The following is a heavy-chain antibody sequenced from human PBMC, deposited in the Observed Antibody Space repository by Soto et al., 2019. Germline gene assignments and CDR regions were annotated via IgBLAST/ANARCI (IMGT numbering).Heavy chain of an antibody. CDR3: TTGVTSRGMDV. CDR2: IKSKTDGGTT. CDR1: GFTFSNAW. J-gene: IGHJ6*02. V-gene: IGHV3-15*01. D-gene: IGHD2-21*02. Sequence: PGGSLRLSCAASGFTFSNAWMSWVRQAPGKGLEWVGRIKSKTDGGTTDYAAPVKGRFTISRDDSRNTLYLQMNSPKTEDTAVYYCTTGVTSRGMDVWGQGTTVTVSS.